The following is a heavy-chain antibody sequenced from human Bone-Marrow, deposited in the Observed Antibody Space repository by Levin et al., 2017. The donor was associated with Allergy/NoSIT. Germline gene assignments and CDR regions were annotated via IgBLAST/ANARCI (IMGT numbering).Heavy chain of an antibody. Sequence: GESLKISCKASGYTFTGYHIHWVRQAPGQGLEWMGWLNPNSGGTSYAQKFQGRVTMTRDTSITTAYMDLSRLTSGDTAIYYCARSIAAADYNWFDTWGQGTLVTVSS. D-gene: IGHD6-13*01. V-gene: IGHV1-2*02. CDR1: GYTFTGYH. CDR2: LNPNSGGT. CDR3: ARSIAAADYNWFDT. J-gene: IGHJ5*02.